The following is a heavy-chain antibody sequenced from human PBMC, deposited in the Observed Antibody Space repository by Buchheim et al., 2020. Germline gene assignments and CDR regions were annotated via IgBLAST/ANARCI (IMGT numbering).Heavy chain of an antibody. Sequence: EVQLMESEGGLVKPGGSLRLSCAASGFTFTGYRMNWVRQAPGKGLEWVSSISSRSESTSYTDSVKGRFPISRAKAKNALFLQMNSLRAEDTAVYYCARDPGSTWHNFDSWGQGTL. J-gene: IGHJ4*02. CDR3: ARDPGSTWHNFDS. D-gene: IGHD6-13*01. CDR1: GFTFTGYR. CDR2: ISSRSEST. V-gene: IGHV3-21*01.